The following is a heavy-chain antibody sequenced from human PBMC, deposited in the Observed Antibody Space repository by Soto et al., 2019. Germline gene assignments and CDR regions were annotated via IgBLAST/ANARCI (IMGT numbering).Heavy chain of an antibody. V-gene: IGHV3-23*01. D-gene: IGHD3-10*01. Sequence: PGGSLRLSCAASGFTFSSYAMSWVRQAPGKGLEWVSAISGSGGSTYYADSVKGRFTISRDNSKNTLYLQMNSLRAEDTAVYYCAKYGSGSNYYYYYMDVWGKGTTVTVSS. CDR3: AKYGSGSNYYYYYMDV. CDR2: ISGSGGST. J-gene: IGHJ6*03. CDR1: GFTFSSYA.